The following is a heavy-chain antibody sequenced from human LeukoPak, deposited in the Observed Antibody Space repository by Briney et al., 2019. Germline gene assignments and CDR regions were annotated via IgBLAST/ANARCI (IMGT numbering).Heavy chain of an antibody. Sequence: GASVRVSCKASGYTFTGYYMHWVRQAPGQGLEWMGWINLNSGGTNYAQKFQGRVTMTRDTSISTAYMELSRLRSDDTAVYYCARANYYYDSSGYYSYYFDYWGQGTRVTVSS. CDR1: GYTFTGYY. J-gene: IGHJ4*02. V-gene: IGHV1-2*02. D-gene: IGHD3-22*01. CDR2: INLNSGGT. CDR3: ARANYYYDSSGYYSYYFDY.